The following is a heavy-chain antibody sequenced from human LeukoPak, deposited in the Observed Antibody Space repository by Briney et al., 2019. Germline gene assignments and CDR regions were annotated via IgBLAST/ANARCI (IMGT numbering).Heavy chain of an antibody. CDR3: ARRVGRYFGERAYYYNYMDV. D-gene: IGHD3-10*01. CDR2: INHSGST. J-gene: IGHJ6*03. V-gene: IGHV4-34*01. Sequence: SETLSLTCAVYGGSFSGYYWSWIRQPPGKGLEWIGEINHSGSTNYNPSLKSRVTISVDTSKNQFSLKLSSVTAADTAVFYCARRVGRYFGERAYYYNYMDVWGKGTTVTISS. CDR1: GGSFSGYY.